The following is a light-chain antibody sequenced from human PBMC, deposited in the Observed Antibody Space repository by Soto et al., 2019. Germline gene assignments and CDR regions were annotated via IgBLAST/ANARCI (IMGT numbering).Light chain of an antibody. J-gene: IGLJ1*01. CDR3: AAWDDSLSGHFV. Sequence: QSVLTQPPSASGTPGQRVTISCSGSSSNIGTNTVSWYQHLPGTAPKLLIYNNNQRPSGVPDRFSGSKSGTSASLAISGLQSEDEADYYGAAWDDSLSGHFVFGTGTKVTVL. CDR1: SSNIGTNT. V-gene: IGLV1-44*01. CDR2: NNN.